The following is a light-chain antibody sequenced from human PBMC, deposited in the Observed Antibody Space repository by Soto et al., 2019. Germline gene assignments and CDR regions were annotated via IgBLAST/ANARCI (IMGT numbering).Light chain of an antibody. CDR3: QQYNSYSRT. CDR1: QSISSW. CDR2: DAS. V-gene: IGKV1-5*01. J-gene: IGKJ1*01. Sequence: DIQMTNSLSTRSASLEDKSTITCRPSQSISSWLAWYQQKQGKAPKLLIYDASSLESGVPSRFSGSGSGTEFTLTISSLQPDDFATYYCQQYNSYSRTFGQGTKVDIK.